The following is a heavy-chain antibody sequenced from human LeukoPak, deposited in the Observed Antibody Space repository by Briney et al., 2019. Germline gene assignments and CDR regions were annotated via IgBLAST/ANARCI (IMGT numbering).Heavy chain of an antibody. V-gene: IGHV4-59*01. CDR3: ARCGDGYSSGWYPHAFDI. D-gene: IGHD6-19*01. J-gene: IGHJ3*02. CDR2: IYYSGST. Sequence: PSETLSLTCTVSGGSISSYYWSWIRQPPGKGLEWIGYIYYSGSTNYNPSLKSRVTISVDTSKNQFSLKLSSVTAADTAVYYCARCGDGYSSGWYPHAFDIWGQGTMVTVSS. CDR1: GGSISSYY.